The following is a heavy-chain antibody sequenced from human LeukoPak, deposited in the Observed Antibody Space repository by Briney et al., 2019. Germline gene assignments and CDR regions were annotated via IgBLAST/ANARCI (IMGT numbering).Heavy chain of an antibody. V-gene: IGHV1-8*01. CDR3: ARGLLCSSTSCLGRDY. CDR1: GYTFTSHD. CDR2: MNPNSGNT. Sequence: ASVKVSCKASGYTFTSHDINWVRQATGQGLEWMGWMNPNSGNTSYAQKFQGRVTMTRNTSISTAYMELSSLRSEDTAVYCCARGLLCSSTSCLGRDYWGQGTLVTVSS. D-gene: IGHD2-2*01. J-gene: IGHJ4*02.